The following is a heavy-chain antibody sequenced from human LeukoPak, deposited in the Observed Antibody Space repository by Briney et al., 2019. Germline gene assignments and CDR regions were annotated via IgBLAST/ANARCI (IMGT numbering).Heavy chain of an antibody. J-gene: IGHJ4*02. CDR1: GYTFTGYF. CDR2: INPNSGDT. V-gene: IGHV1-2*02. CDR3: ARDSDPTYYFDSGPYHAY. Sequence: WASVKVSCKASGYTFTGYFMRWVRRAPGQGLEWMGWINPNSGDTNYAQKFQGRVTMTRDTSISTAYTELSRLRSDDAAVYYCARDSDPTYYFDSGPYHAYWGQGTLVTVSS. D-gene: IGHD3-10*01.